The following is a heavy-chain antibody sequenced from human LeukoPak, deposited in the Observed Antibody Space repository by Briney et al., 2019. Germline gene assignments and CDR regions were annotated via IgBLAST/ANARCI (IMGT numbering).Heavy chain of an antibody. CDR1: GGTFSNYV. J-gene: IGHJ3*02. D-gene: IGHD3-10*01. CDR2: INPIVGIA. Sequence: SVKVSCKASGGTFSNYVISWVRQAPGQGLEWMGRINPIVGIANYRQKFQGRVTITADKSTNTVYMELSNLRSEDTAIYYSGRPANYFGSGTYYIDAFDIWGQGTMVSVSS. V-gene: IGHV1-69*04. CDR3: GRPANYFGSGTYYIDAFDI.